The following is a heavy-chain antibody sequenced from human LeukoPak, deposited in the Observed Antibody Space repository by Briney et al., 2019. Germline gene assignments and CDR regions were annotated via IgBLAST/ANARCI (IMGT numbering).Heavy chain of an antibody. D-gene: IGHD6-19*01. CDR2: IYYSGST. CDR1: GGSISSGDYY. Sequence: SQTLSLTCTVSGGSISSGDYYWSWIRQPPGKGLEWIGYIYYSGSTYYNPSLKSRVTISVDTSKNQFSLKLSSVTAADTAVYYCARDLPNLGGRYSSGWFSTHYAFVIWGQGTMVTVSS. V-gene: IGHV4-30-4*08. J-gene: IGHJ3*02. CDR3: ARDLPNLGGRYSSGWFSTHYAFVI.